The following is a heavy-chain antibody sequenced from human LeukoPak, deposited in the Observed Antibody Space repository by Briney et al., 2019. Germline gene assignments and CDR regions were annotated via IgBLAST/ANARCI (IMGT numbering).Heavy chain of an antibody. V-gene: IGHV3-7*01. J-gene: IGHJ3*02. CDR2: TNQDGSEK. D-gene: IGHD2-2*01. CDR1: GYTFSRYW. CDR3: ARDCSSISCYDALDI. Sequence: PGGSLRLSCAASGYTFSRYWMSWVRQAPGKGLEWVANTNQDGSEKYYVDSVKGRFTISRDNAKNSLYLQMNSLRAEDTAVYYCARDCSSISCYDALDIWGQGTMVTVSS.